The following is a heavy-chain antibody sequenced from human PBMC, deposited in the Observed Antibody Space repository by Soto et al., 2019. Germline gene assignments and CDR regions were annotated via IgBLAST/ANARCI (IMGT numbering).Heavy chain of an antibody. CDR3: ARREGLFGVVTSDY. CDR2: IYYSGST. Sequence: QLQLQESGPGLVKPSETLSLTCTDSGGSISSSSYYWGWIRQPPGKGLEWIGSIYYSGSTYYNPSLKSRVTISVDTSKNQFSLKLSSVTAADTAVYYCARREGLFGVVTSDYWGQGTLVTVSS. J-gene: IGHJ4*02. V-gene: IGHV4-39*01. CDR1: GGSISSSSYY. D-gene: IGHD3-3*01.